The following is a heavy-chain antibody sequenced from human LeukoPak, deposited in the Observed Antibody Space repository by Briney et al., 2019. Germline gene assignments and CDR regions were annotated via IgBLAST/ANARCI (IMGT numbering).Heavy chain of an antibody. D-gene: IGHD3-22*01. CDR3: ARAEGDSSGYYAWFDP. J-gene: IGHJ5*02. CDR1: GGSISSYY. V-gene: IGHV4-4*07. Sequence: TSETLSLTCTVSGGSISSYYWSWIRQPAGKGLEWIGRIYTSGSTNYNPSLKSRVTMSVDTSKNQFSLKLSSVTAADTAVYYCARAEGDSSGYYAWFDPWGQGTLVTVSS. CDR2: IYTSGST.